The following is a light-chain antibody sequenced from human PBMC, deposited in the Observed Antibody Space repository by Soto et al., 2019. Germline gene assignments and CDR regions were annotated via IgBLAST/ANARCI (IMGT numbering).Light chain of an antibody. CDR3: QQYGSSIFT. CDR1: QSVSSSY. CDR2: GAS. V-gene: IGKV3-20*01. J-gene: IGKJ3*01. Sequence: EIVLTQSPGTLSLSPGERATLSCRASQSVSSSYLAWYQQKPGQAPRFLIHGASSRATGIPHRFSGSGSGTDFTLTISRLEPEDFAVYYCQQYGSSIFTFGPGNKVDIK.